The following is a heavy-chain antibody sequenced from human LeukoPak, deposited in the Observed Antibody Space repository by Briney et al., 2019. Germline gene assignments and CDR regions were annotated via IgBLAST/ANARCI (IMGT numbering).Heavy chain of an antibody. V-gene: IGHV4-4*02. CDR2: IYHSGST. Sequence: SGTLSLTCAVSGGSISSSNWWSWVRQPPGKGLEWIGEIYHSGSTNYNPSLKSRVTISVDKSKNQFSLKLSSVTAADTAVYYCARVCGGDCYLTLDYWGQGTLVTVSS. D-gene: IGHD2-21*02. J-gene: IGHJ4*02. CDR1: GGSISSSNW. CDR3: ARVCGGDCYLTLDY.